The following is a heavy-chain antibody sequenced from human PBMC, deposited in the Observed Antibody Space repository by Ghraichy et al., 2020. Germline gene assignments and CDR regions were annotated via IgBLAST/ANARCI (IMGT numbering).Heavy chain of an antibody. D-gene: IGHD3-22*01. CDR2: ITRSTSAI. Sequence: ETLSLTCAASEFTFTGYSMNWVRQAPGKGLEWLAYITRSTSAIYADSVRGRFTVSRDNAKNSLYLQMNSLRAEDTAVYYCTRDFYYDSGSGHYYSDNWGQGTLVTVSS. CDR3: TRDFYYDSGSGHYYSDN. J-gene: IGHJ4*02. CDR1: EFTFTGYS. V-gene: IGHV3-48*01.